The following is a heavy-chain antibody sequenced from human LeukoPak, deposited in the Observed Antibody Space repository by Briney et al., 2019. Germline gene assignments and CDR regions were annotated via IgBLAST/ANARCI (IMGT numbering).Heavy chain of an antibody. CDR1: GFTLSSYS. J-gene: IGHJ6*03. V-gene: IGHV3-7*01. D-gene: IGHD2-15*01. Sequence: GGSLRLSCAASGFTLSSYSMHWVRQAPGKGLEWVANIKQDGSEKYYVDSVKGRFTISRDNAKNSLYLQMNSLRADDTAIYYCASAAGHNYYYYMDVWGKGTTVTVSS. CDR2: IKQDGSEK. CDR3: ASAAGHNYYYYMDV.